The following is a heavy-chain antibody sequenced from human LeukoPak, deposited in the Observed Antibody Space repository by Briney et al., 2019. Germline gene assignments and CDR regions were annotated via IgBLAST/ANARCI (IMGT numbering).Heavy chain of an antibody. V-gene: IGHV1-69*04. J-gene: IGHJ5*02. Sequence: SVKVSCKASGGTFSSYAISWVRQAPGQGLEWMGRIIPILGIANYAQKFQGRVTITADKSTSTAYMELSSLRSEDTAVYYCAXXXXSGYYSGTWFDPWGQGTLVTVSS. CDR2: IIPILGIA. D-gene: IGHD3-22*01. CDR1: GGTFSSYA. CDR3: AXXXXSGYYSGTWFDP.